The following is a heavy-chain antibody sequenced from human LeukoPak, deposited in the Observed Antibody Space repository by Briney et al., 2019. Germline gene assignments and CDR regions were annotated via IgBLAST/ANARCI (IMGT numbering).Heavy chain of an antibody. CDR2: IKSDGSST. D-gene: IGHD2-15*01. V-gene: IGHV3-74*03. Sequence: PGGSLRLSCAAPGFTFSVYWVHWVREAPGKGLVWVSRIKSDGSSTTYADSVKGRFTISRDNAKNTLYLEMNSLRAEDTAVYYCARTFAAAHIDYWGQGTLVTVSS. CDR3: ARTFAAAHIDY. J-gene: IGHJ4*02. CDR1: GFTFSVYW.